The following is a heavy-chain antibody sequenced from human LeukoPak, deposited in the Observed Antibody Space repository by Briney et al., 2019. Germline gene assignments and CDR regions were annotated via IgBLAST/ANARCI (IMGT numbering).Heavy chain of an antibody. CDR2: INHSGST. CDR1: GGSFSGYY. V-gene: IGHV4-34*01. Sequence: TSETLSLTCAVYGGSFSGYYWSWIRQPPGKGLEWIGEINHSGSTNYNPSLKSRVTISVDTSKNQFSLKLSSVTAADTAVYYCARRARVISRYSYGKWSAFDIWGQGTMVTVSS. J-gene: IGHJ3*02. D-gene: IGHD5-18*01. CDR3: ARRARVISRYSYGKWSAFDI.